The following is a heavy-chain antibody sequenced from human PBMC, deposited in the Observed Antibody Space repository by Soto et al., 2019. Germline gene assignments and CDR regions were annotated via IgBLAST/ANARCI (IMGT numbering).Heavy chain of an antibody. J-gene: IGHJ4*02. Sequence: EVQLLESGGGLVQPGGSLRLSCAASGFTFSSYAMSWVRQAPGKGLEWVTAISGSGGSTYYADSVKGRFTISRDNSKNTLYLQMNRLRDEDAAEYYCAAVPGVRQVALDGWGQGTLVTVSS. CDR2: ISGSGGST. V-gene: IGHV3-23*01. CDR3: AAVPGVRQVALDG. CDR1: GFTFSSYA. D-gene: IGHD5-12*01.